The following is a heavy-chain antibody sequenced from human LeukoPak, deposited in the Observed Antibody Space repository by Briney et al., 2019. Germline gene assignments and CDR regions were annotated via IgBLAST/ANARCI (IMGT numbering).Heavy chain of an antibody. D-gene: IGHD5-12*01. J-gene: IGHJ4*02. CDR3: AKEIVGTSDY. Sequence: GGSLRLSWAASGFTFSSYAMNWVRQAPGKGPEWVSAISGSDGTTYYADSLKGRFTISRDNSKNTLYLQMNSLRAEDTAVYYCAKEIVGTSDYWGQGTLVTVSS. CDR2: ISGSDGTT. V-gene: IGHV3-23*01. CDR1: GFTFSSYA.